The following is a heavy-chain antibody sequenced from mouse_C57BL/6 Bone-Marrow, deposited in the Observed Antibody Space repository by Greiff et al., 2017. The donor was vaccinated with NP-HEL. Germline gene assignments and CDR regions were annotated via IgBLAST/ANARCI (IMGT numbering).Heavy chain of an antibody. D-gene: IGHD2-2*01. J-gene: IGHJ4*01. Sequence: QVQLQQPGAELVRPGSSVKLSCKASGYTFTSYWMDWVKQRPGQGLEWIGNIYPSDSETHYNQKFKDKATLTVDKSSSTAYMQLSSLTSEDSAVYYCARRGRLRRGMDYWGQGTSVIVSS. CDR3: ARRGRLRRGMDY. CDR1: GYTFTSYW. V-gene: IGHV1-61*01. CDR2: IYPSDSET.